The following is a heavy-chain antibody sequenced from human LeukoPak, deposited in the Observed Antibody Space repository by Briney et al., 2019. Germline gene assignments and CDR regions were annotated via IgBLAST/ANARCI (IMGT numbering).Heavy chain of an antibody. CDR1: GFTFSNYA. V-gene: IGHV3-30-3*01. CDR2: ISYDGSNK. J-gene: IGHJ6*02. Sequence: GGSLRLSCAASGFTFSNYAMHWVRQAPGKGLEWVAVISYDGSNKYYADSVKGRFTISRDNSKNTLFLQMNSLRAEDTAVYYCAREGGGYCSSTSCLYYTYYYGMDVWGQGTTVTVSS. D-gene: IGHD2-2*01. CDR3: AREGGGYCSSTSCLYYTYYYGMDV.